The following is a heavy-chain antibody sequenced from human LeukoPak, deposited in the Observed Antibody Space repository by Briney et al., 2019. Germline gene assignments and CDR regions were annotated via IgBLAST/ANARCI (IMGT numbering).Heavy chain of an antibody. CDR1: GGSITGTNY. Sequence: KASETLSLTCGVSGGSITGTNYWTWVRQPPGKGLEWIGEVNLQGSTNYNPSLMGRVAISVDMSENHISLQLSSVTAADTAVYYCAREGGPYRPLDYSGQGTLVTVSS. CDR3: AREGGPYRPLDY. J-gene: IGHJ4*02. V-gene: IGHV4-4*02. CDR2: VNLQGST.